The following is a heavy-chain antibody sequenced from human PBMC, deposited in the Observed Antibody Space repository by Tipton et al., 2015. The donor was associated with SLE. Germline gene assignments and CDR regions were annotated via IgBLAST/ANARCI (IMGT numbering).Heavy chain of an antibody. CDR2: IYHSGST. CDR1: GGSISSSNW. J-gene: IGHJ4*02. CDR3: ATIYGDYNY. Sequence: TLSLTCAVSGGSISSSNWWTWVRQSPDKGLEWIGEIYHSGSTTYNPSLESRVTISVDTSKNQFSLNLTSVTAADTALYYCATIYGDYNYWGQGALVTVSA. D-gene: IGHD4-17*01. V-gene: IGHV4-4*02.